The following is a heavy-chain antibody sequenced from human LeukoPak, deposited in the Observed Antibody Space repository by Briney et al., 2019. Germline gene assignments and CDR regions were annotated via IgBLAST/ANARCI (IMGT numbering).Heavy chain of an antibody. V-gene: IGHV3-30-3*01. CDR2: ISYDGSNK. Sequence: GGSLRLSCAASGFTFSSYAMHWVRQAPGKGLEWVAVISYDGSNKYYADSVKGRFTISRDNSKNTLYLQMNSLRAEDTAVYYCARRGSSRAQPHAFDIWGQGTMVTVSS. CDR3: ARRGSSRAQPHAFDI. CDR1: GFTFSSYA. D-gene: IGHD6-6*01. J-gene: IGHJ3*02.